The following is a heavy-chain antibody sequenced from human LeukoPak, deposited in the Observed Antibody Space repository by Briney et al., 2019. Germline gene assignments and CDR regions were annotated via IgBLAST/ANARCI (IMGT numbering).Heavy chain of an antibody. CDR1: GFTFSSYA. CDR3: ARDPYYDFWSGPTPSGYFDY. V-gene: IGHV4-39*07. CDR2: IYYSGST. J-gene: IGHJ4*02. D-gene: IGHD3-3*01. Sequence: PGGSLRLSCAASGFTFSSYAMSWVRQPPGKGLEWIGSIYYSGSTYYNPSLKSRVTISVDTSKNQFSLKLSSVTAADTAVYYCARDPYYDFWSGPTPSGYFDYWGQGTLVTVSS.